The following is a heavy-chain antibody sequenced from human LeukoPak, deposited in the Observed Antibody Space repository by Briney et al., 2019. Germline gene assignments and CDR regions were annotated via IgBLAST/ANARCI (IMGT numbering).Heavy chain of an antibody. CDR2: IYHSGST. Sequence: SETLSLTCTVSGGSISSGGYYWSWIRQPPGKGLEWIGYIYHSGSTHYNPSLKSRVTISVDRSKNQFSLKLSSVTAADTAVYYCAREYDGAFDIWGQGTMVTVSS. CDR1: GGSISSGGYY. D-gene: IGHD1-1*01. V-gene: IGHV4-30-2*01. CDR3: AREYDGAFDI. J-gene: IGHJ3*02.